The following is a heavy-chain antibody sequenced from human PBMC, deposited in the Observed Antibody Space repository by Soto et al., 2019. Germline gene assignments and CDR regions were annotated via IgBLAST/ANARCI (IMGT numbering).Heavy chain of an antibody. Sequence: QVQLVESGGGLVKPGGSLRLSCAASGFTFSDYYMTWVRQAPGKGLEWISYISSTADRIYDAESVKGRFAISRDDAKNSVYLQIYNQTAEDSDVYDCARAKPTSHDYPDLASWGQRNLINVS. CDR2: ISSTADRI. CDR3: ARAKPTSHDYPDLAS. J-gene: IGHJ4*02. D-gene: IGHD5-12*01. CDR1: GFTFSDYY. V-gene: IGHV3-11*01.